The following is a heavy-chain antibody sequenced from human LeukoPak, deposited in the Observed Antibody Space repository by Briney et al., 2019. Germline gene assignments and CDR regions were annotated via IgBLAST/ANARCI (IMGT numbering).Heavy chain of an antibody. D-gene: IGHD3-16*02. CDR2: ISSSSSYI. CDR1: GFTFDDYT. CDR3: ARDTRHYDYVWGSYRYWYDY. J-gene: IGHJ4*02. Sequence: GGSPRLSCAASGFTFDDYTMHWVRQAPGKGLEWVSSISSSSSYIYYADSVKGRFTISRDNAKNSLYLQMNSLRAEDTAVYYCARDTRHYDYVWGSYRYWYDYWGQGTLVTVSS. V-gene: IGHV3-21*01.